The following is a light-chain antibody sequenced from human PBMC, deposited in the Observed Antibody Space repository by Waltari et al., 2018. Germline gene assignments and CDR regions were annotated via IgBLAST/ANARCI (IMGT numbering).Light chain of an antibody. V-gene: IGKV2-24*01. CDR2: KIS. CDR3: MQATQLPPT. Sequence: DVVLTHTPLSAPVTLGQPASISCRSSQSRIHRDGNTYLIWLQQSPGQPQRLLISKISNRVSGFPARFGGSGAGTDFTLKISRVGAEDVGVYYCMQATQLPPTFGPGTKVDIK. CDR1: QSRIHRDGNTY. J-gene: IGKJ3*01.